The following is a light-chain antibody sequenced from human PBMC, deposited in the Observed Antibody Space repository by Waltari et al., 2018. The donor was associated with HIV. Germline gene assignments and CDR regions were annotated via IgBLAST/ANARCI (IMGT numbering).Light chain of an antibody. CDR2: KTN. V-gene: IGLV1-44*01. CDR1: SSNVGRHS. Sequence: QSVLTQPPSASGTPGQRVTISCSGSSSNVGRHSVSWYRQFPGTAPKLLIYKTNQRPSGVPDRFSGSKSGTSASLAISGLQSDDESVYYCAAWDDSLNSPLFGGGTQLTVL. J-gene: IGLJ2*01. CDR3: AAWDDSLNSPL.